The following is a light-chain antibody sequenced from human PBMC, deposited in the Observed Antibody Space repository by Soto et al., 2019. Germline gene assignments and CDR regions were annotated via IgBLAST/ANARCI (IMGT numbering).Light chain of an antibody. Sequence: QSALTQSASVSGSPGQSITISCTGTSSDVGTYNYVSWYQLHPGKAPKLMVYEVSNRPSGVSNRFSGSKSGNTASLTISGLQAEDEADYHCSSYTSSSTYVFGTGTKLTVL. V-gene: IGLV2-14*01. CDR2: EVS. J-gene: IGLJ1*01. CDR1: SSDVGTYNY. CDR3: SSYTSSSTYV.